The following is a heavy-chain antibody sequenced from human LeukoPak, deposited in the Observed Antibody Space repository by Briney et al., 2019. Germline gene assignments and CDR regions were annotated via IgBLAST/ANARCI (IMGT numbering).Heavy chain of an antibody. CDR1: GGSISSYY. CDR3: ARGGASPWANSWFDP. CDR2: FYYSGST. V-gene: IGHV4-59*01. Sequence: PSETLSLTCTVSGGSISSYYWSWIRQPPGKGLEWIGYFYYSGSTNYNPSLKSRVTISVDTSKNQFSLKPNSVTAADTAVYYCARGGASPWANSWFDPWGQGTLVTVSS. J-gene: IGHJ5*02. D-gene: IGHD1-26*01.